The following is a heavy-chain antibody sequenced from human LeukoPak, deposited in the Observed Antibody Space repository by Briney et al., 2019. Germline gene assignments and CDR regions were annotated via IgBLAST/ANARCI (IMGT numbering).Heavy chain of an antibody. CDR1: GFTVSSNY. Sequence: PGGSLRLSCAASGFTVSSNYMSWIRQPPGKGLEWIGEINHSGSTNYNPSLKSRVTISVDTSKNQFSLKLSSVTAADTAVYYCASARELPSLDPTGDYWGQGTLVTVSS. V-gene: IGHV4-34*01. CDR2: INHSGST. CDR3: ASARELPSLDPTGDY. J-gene: IGHJ4*02. D-gene: IGHD3-10*01.